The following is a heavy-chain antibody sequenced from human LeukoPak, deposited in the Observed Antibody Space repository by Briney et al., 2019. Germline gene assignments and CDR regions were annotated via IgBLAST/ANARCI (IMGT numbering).Heavy chain of an antibody. Sequence: GGSLRLSCAASGFTFSSYAMSWVRQAPGKGLEWVSGISGSGSNTYYADSVKGRFTISRDNSKNTLYLQMNSLRAEDAAVYYCAKVGPLGSGYSLAGFDYWGQGTLVTVSS. V-gene: IGHV3-23*01. CDR1: GFTFSSYA. CDR3: AKVGPLGSGYSLAGFDY. D-gene: IGHD3-3*01. CDR2: ISGSGSNT. J-gene: IGHJ4*02.